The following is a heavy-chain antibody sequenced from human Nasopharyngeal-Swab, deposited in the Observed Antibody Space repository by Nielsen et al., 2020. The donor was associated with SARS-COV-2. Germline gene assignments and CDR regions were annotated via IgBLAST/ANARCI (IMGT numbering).Heavy chain of an antibody. CDR2: ISNSSRYI. V-gene: IGHV3-21*01. Sequence: GEPLKISCAASGFTFSDYNMNWVRQAPGKGLEWVSSISNSSRYIYQADSVKGRFTISRDNAKNSLYLQMNSLRAEDTAVYYCARAGGVSSAEYFQHWGKGTLVTVSS. D-gene: IGHD1-26*01. J-gene: IGHJ1*01. CDR3: ARAGGVSSAEYFQH. CDR1: GFTFSDYN.